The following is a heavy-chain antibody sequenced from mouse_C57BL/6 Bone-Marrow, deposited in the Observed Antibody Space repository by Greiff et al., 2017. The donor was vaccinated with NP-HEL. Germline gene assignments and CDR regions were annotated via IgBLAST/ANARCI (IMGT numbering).Heavy chain of an antibody. D-gene: IGHD1-1*01. V-gene: IGHV1-62-2*01. CDR2: FYPGSGSI. Sequence: QVQLQQSGAELVKPGASVKLSCKASGYTFTEYTIHWVKQRSGQGLEWIGWFYPGSGSIKYNEKFKDKATLTADKSSSTVYMELSRVTSESSAGYFCARHEEAPITTVVDPYAMDYWGQGTSVTVSS. J-gene: IGHJ4*01. CDR3: ARHEEAPITTVVDPYAMDY. CDR1: GYTFTEYT.